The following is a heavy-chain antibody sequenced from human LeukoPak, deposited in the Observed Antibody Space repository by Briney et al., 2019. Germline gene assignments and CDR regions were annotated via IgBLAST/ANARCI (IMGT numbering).Heavy chain of an antibody. CDR1: GFTVSSNY. D-gene: IGHD6-13*01. J-gene: IGHJ4*02. CDR2: IYSGGST. CDR3: ARDGIAAAGFFDY. V-gene: IGHV3-53*01. Sequence: GGSLRLSCAASGFTVSSNYMSWVRQAPGKGPEWVSLIYSGGSTYYADSVQGRFTISRDNSKNTLYLQMNSLRAEDTAVYNCARDGIAAAGFFDYWGQGTLVTVSS.